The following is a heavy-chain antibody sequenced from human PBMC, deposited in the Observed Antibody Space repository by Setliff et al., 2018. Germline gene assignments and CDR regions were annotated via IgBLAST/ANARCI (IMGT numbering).Heavy chain of an antibody. CDR1: GYTFRNYA. D-gene: IGHD7-27*01. Sequence: GASVKVSCKASGYTFRNYAFAWVRQAPGQGLEWVGWISVYNGDTNYAQKFQGRVTTTTDTSTSTAYMELRSLRSDDTAVYYCARVWGDAFEIWGQGTMVTVSS. CDR3: ARVWGDAFEI. CDR2: ISVYNGDT. J-gene: IGHJ3*02. V-gene: IGHV1-18*01.